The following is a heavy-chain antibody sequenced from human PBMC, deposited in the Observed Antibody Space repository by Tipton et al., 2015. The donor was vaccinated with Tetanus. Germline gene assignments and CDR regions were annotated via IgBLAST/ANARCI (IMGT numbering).Heavy chain of an antibody. V-gene: IGHV4-39*01. CDR3: ATQTDNWFDP. CDR1: GGSMSSSDFY. CDR2: IYYSGST. Sequence: LRLSCAVSGGSMSSSDFYWDWIRQPPGKGLEWIGSIYYSGSTYYNASLESRVTISIDTSKNEFSLKLTSVTAADTAVYYCATQTDNWFDPWGQGTLVTVSS. J-gene: IGHJ5*02.